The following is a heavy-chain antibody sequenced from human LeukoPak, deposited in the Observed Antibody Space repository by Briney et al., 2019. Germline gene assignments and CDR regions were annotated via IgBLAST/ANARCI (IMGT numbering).Heavy chain of an antibody. CDR1: GFIVTSYY. CDR2: IYSGGTT. Sequence: PGRSLRLSCEASGFIVTSYYMTWVRQAPGQGLEWVSVIYSGGTTYYADSVKGRVAISKDNSKNTVFLQMNSVRAEDTAVYYCARSYSNHLFGMDVWGQGTTVTVSS. D-gene: IGHD4-11*01. V-gene: IGHV3-66*01. CDR3: ARSYSNHLFGMDV. J-gene: IGHJ6*02.